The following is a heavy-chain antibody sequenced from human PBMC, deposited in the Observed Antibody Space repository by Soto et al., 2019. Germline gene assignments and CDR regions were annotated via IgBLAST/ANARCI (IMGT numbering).Heavy chain of an antibody. CDR1: GFTFSSYA. J-gene: IGHJ3*02. CDR3: ARDRGVAAAGGAFDI. Sequence: QVQLVESGGGVVQPGRSLRLSCAASGFTFSSYAMHWVRQAPGKGLEWVAVISYDGSNKYYADSVKGRFTISRDNSKNTLYLQMNSLRAEDTAVYYCARDRGVAAAGGAFDIWGQGTMVTVSS. D-gene: IGHD6-13*01. V-gene: IGHV3-30-3*01. CDR2: ISYDGSNK.